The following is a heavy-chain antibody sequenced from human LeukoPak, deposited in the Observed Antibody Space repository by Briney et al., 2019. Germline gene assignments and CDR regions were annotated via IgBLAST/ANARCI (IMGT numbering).Heavy chain of an antibody. Sequence: PGGSLRLSCAASGFTFDDYAMHWVRQAPGKGLEWVSGISWNSGSIGYADSVKGRFTISRDNAKNSLYLQMNSLRAEDTAVYYCAKASSVVVPAAKNYYYYYYMDVWGKGTTVTISS. CDR2: ISWNSGSI. V-gene: IGHV3-9*01. CDR3: AKASSVVVPAAKNYYYYYYMDV. J-gene: IGHJ6*03. CDR1: GFTFDDYA. D-gene: IGHD2-2*01.